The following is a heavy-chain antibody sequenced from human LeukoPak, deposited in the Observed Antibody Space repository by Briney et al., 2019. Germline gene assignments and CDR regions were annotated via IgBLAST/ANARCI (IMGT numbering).Heavy chain of an antibody. CDR2: ISAYNGNT. J-gene: IGHJ4*02. V-gene: IGHV1-18*01. CDR3: ARGSRYSSSWDIDY. Sequence: ASVKVSRKASGYTFTSYGISWVRQAPGQGLEWMGWISAYNGNTNYAQKLQGRVTMTTDTSTSTAYMELRSLRSDDTAVYYCARGSRYSSSWDIDYWGQGTLVTVSS. CDR1: GYTFTSYG. D-gene: IGHD6-13*01.